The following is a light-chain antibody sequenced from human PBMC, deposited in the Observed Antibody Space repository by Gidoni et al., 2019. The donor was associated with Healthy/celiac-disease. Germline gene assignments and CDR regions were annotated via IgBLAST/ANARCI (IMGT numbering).Light chain of an antibody. CDR3: QQSSNWPRT. J-gene: IGKJ2*01. CDR2: DAS. Sequence: DIVFPHSSATLSFAPGERATLSCRASQNVSSYLSWYQQKPGQAPRLLIYDASNRATGIPARFSGSGSGTDFTLTISILEPEDFAVYYCQQSSNWPRTFGQGTKLEIK. CDR1: QNVSSY. V-gene: IGKV3-11*01.